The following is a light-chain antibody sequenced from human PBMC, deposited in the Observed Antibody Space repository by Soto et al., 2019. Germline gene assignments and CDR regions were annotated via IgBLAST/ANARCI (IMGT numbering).Light chain of an antibody. J-gene: IGKJ1*01. CDR2: AAS. CDR3: QRYNTAPWT. Sequence: DLQMTQSPSSLSASVGDRVTITCRASESVSTYLAWYQQKPGKIPKLLIYAASTLHQGVPSRFSGSGSGTDFTLTINGLQPEDVATYYCQRYNTAPWTFGPGTKVEVK. CDR1: ESVSTY. V-gene: IGKV1-27*01.